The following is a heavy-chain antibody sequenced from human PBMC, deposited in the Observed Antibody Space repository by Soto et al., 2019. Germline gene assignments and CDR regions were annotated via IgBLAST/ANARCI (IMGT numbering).Heavy chain of an antibody. J-gene: IGHJ6*02. D-gene: IGHD6-19*01. V-gene: IGHV5-51*01. CDR1: GYSFTSYW. CDR2: IYPGDSDT. Sequence: GESLKISCKGSGYSFTSYWIGWVRQMPGKGLEWMGIIYPGDSDTRYSPSFQGQVTMTTDTSTSTAYMELRSLRSDDTAVYYCARDGDSSGWYFRVATYGMDVWGQGTTVTVSS. CDR3: ARDGDSSGWYFRVATYGMDV.